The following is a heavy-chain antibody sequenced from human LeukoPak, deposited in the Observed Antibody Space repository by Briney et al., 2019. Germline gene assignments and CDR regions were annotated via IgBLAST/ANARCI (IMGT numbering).Heavy chain of an antibody. Sequence: GGSLRLSCAASGFTFSSYSMNWVRQAPGKGLEWVSSISSSSSYIYYADSVKGRFTISRDNAKNSLYLQMNSLRAEDTAVYYCARGLRTLLSYMDVWGKGTTVTISS. CDR3: ARGLRTLLSYMDV. D-gene: IGHD3-10*01. CDR1: GFTFSSYS. J-gene: IGHJ6*03. CDR2: ISSSSSYI. V-gene: IGHV3-21*01.